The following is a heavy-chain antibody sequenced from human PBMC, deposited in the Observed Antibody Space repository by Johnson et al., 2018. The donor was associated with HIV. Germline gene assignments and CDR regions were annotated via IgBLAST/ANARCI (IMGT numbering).Heavy chain of an antibody. V-gene: IGHV3-30*02. CDR2: IRYDGSNK. Sequence: QVQLVESGGGVVQPGGSLRLSCAASGFTLSTYGMHWVRQAPGKGLDWVAFIRYDGSNKYYADSVKGRFTISRDNSKNTRYLQMNSLRAEDTAVYYCARYNYGFGDAFDIWGQGTMVTVSS. CDR3: ARYNYGFGDAFDI. CDR1: GFTLSTYG. J-gene: IGHJ3*02. D-gene: IGHD5-18*01.